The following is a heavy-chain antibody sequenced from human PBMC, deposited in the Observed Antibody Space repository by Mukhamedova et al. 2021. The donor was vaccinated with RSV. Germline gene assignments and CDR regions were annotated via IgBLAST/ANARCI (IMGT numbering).Heavy chain of an antibody. V-gene: IGHV3-23*01. CDR3: AKRTGTGGDFP. D-gene: IGHD2-21*02. Sequence: QSTWEGLEWVSTISGGGGSTYYADSVKGRFTISRDNSKHTLFLQMNSLRGEDTAVYYCAKRTGTGGDFPWGREPWSPSPQ. CDR2: ISGGGGST. J-gene: IGHJ5*02.